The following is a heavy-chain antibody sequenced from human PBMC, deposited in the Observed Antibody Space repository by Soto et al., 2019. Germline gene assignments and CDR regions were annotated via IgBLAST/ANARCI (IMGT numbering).Heavy chain of an antibody. CDR2: INSGGTYT. CDR3: ARDLTTYGSPHFDY. J-gene: IGHJ4*02. CDR1: GFMFSSYR. D-gene: IGHD3-10*01. Sequence: EEQLVESGGGLVKRGGSLRLSCAASGFMFSSYRMNWVRQAPGKGLEWVSSINSGGTYTYYADSMRGRFTISRNNARNSLYLEMNSLGVEDTAVYYCARDLTTYGSPHFDYWGQGTLVTVFS. V-gene: IGHV3-21*06.